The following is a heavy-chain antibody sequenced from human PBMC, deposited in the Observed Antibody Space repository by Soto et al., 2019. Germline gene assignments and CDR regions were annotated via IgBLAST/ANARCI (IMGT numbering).Heavy chain of an antibody. V-gene: IGHV3-7*01. D-gene: IGHD6-13*01. CDR3: ARKSSSWNYYYGMDV. Sequence: TGGSLRLSCAASGFTFSSYWMSWVRQAPGKGLEWVANIKQDGSEKYYVDSVKGRFTISRDNAKNSLYLQMNSLRAEDTAVYYCARKSSSWNYYYGMDVWGQGTTVTVSS. CDR2: IKQDGSEK. CDR1: GFTFSSYW. J-gene: IGHJ6*02.